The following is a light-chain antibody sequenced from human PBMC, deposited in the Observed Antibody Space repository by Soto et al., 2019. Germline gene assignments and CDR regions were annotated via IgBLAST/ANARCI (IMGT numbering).Light chain of an antibody. J-gene: IGLJ3*02. CDR1: SSDVGNYNL. CDR3: CSYAGNSTWV. V-gene: IGLV2-23*01. Sequence: QSALTQPASVSGSPGQSITISCTGTSSDVGNYNLVSWYQQHPGEAPKLLIYEGSKRPSGVSNRFSGSKFGNTASLTISVLQAEDEVDYYCCSYAGNSTWVFGGGTQLTVL. CDR2: EGS.